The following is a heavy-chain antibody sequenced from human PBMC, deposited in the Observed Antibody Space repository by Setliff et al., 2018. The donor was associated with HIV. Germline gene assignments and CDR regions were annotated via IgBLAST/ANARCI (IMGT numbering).Heavy chain of an antibody. D-gene: IGHD1-1*01. CDR2: IIPMVSLP. V-gene: IGHV1-69*10. CDR1: GGSFSDYS. CDR3: ARGQLKPTGYFFDY. J-gene: IGHJ4*02. Sequence: ASVKVSCKASGGSFSDYSISWVRQAPGQAFEWMGGIIPMVSLPNFAQSFLGRLTITENRSTTTAYMELSRLTSEDTAVYYCARGQLKPTGYFFDYWGLGTLVTVSS.